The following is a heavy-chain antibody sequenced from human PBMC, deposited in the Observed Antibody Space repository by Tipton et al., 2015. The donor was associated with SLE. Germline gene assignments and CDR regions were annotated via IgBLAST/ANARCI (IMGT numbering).Heavy chain of an antibody. D-gene: IGHD3-3*01. V-gene: IGHV4-38-2*02. CDR1: GYSISSAYY. CDR3: ARAGYYDYWSGDYKAYWYFDL. CDR2: AFHTGST. J-gene: IGHJ2*01. Sequence: TLSLTCTVSGYSISSAYYWGWIRQPPGKGLEWIGYAFHTGSTNYNPSLRSRATISVDTSKNQFSLKLNSVTAADTAVYYCARAGYYDYWSGDYKAYWYFDLWGRGARVTVSS.